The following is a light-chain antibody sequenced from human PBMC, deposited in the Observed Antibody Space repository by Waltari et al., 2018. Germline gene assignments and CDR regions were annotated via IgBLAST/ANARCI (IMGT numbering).Light chain of an antibody. J-gene: IGLJ2*01. CDR2: DVS. CDR3: SSQSSNDVVR. V-gene: IGLV2-14*01. CDR1: INNLGGLNS. Sequence: QSALTPPAPPCGSPGQSVTIFSARPINNLGGLNSVWWYQEHAGQAPRVIILDVSDRLSGVSDRFSGSKSGNTASLTISGLQAEDEADYYCSSQSSNDVVRFGGGTKLTVL.